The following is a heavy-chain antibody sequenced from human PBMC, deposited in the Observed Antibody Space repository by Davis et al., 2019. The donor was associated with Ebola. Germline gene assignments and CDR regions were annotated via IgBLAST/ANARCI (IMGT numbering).Heavy chain of an antibody. Sequence: ASVKVSCKASGYTLINYYIQWVRQAPGQGLEWMGIMNPRDGTTTYAQKFQGRVTMTRDTSISTAYMDLSRLTFDDTAVYYCAKLEPNMAALDYWGQGTLVTVSS. D-gene: IGHD1-1*01. V-gene: IGHV1-46*01. CDR2: MNPRDGTT. CDR3: AKLEPNMAALDY. J-gene: IGHJ4*02. CDR1: GYTLINYY.